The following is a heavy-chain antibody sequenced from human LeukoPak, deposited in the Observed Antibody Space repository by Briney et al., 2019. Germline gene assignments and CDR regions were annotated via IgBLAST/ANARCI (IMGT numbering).Heavy chain of an antibody. D-gene: IGHD5-18*01. V-gene: IGHV1-46*01. CDR3: ARGDSVDTAMVTHFGY. CDR2: INPSGGST. Sequence: GASVKVSCQASGYTFPWYYIHWVRQAPGQGLAWMGLINPSGGSTSYAQKFQGRVTMTRDTSTSTVYMELSSLRTEDTAMYYCARGDSVDTAMVTHFGYWGQGTRVTVSS. J-gene: IGHJ4*02. CDR1: GYTFPWYY.